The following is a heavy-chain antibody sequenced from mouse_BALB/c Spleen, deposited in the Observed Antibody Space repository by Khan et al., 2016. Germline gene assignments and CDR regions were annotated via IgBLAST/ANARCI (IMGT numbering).Heavy chain of an antibody. D-gene: IGHD1-1*01. Sequence: EVQLQESGPGLVKPSQSLSLTCTVTGYSITSDYAWNWIRQFPGDKLEWMAYINYSGGTSYNPSLKSRISITRDTSKNQFFLQLNSVTAEDTATYYCARDYYGSSFFDYGGQGTLVTVSA. CDR3: ARDYYGSSFFDY. V-gene: IGHV3-2*02. J-gene: IGHJ3*01. CDR1: GYSITSDYA. CDR2: INYSGGT.